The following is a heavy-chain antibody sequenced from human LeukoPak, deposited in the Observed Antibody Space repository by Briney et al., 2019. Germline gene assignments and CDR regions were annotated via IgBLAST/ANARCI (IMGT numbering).Heavy chain of an antibody. CDR1: GFTFSSYA. Sequence: SGGSLRLSCAASGFTFSSYAMSWVRQAPGKGLEWVSAISDSGGSTYYADSVKGRFTISRDNSKNTLYLQMNSLRAEDTAVYYCARDLWRYYFDYWGQGTLVTVSS. D-gene: IGHD3-16*01. CDR3: ARDLWRYYFDY. J-gene: IGHJ4*02. CDR2: ISDSGGST. V-gene: IGHV3-23*01.